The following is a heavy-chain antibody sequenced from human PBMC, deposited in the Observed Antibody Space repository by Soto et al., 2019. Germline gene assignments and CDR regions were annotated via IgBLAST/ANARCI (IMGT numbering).Heavy chain of an antibody. CDR3: AKRGIVVVVAARGNYYYGMDV. D-gene: IGHD2-15*01. CDR2: ISGSGGST. Sequence: GGSLRLSCAASGFTFSSHAMSWVRQAPGKGLEWVSAISGSGGSTYYADSVKGRFTISRDNSKNTLYLQMNSLRAEDTAVYYCAKRGIVVVVAARGNYYYGMDVGCQGTTVTVSS. V-gene: IGHV3-23*01. J-gene: IGHJ6*02. CDR1: GFTFSSHA.